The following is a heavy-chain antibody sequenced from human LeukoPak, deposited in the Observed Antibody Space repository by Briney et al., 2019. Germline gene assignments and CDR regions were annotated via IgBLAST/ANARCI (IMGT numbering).Heavy chain of an antibody. J-gene: IGHJ6*04. V-gene: IGHV3-30*04. CDR2: ISYDGSNT. Sequence: GGSLRLSCAASGFTFSSYAMHWVRQAPGKGLEWVAVISYDGSNTYYADSVKGRFTISRDNSKNTLYLQMNSLRAEGTAVYYCARAERGGYSGYDYGMDLWGKGTTVTASS. CDR1: GFTFSSYA. D-gene: IGHD5-12*01. CDR3: ARAERGGYSGYDYGMDL.